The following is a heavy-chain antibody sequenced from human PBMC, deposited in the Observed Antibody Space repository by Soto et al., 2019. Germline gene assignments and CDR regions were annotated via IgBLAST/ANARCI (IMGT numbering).Heavy chain of an antibody. V-gene: IGHV1-69*12. J-gene: IGHJ4*02. D-gene: IGHD3-22*01. Sequence: QVQRVQSGAEEKKPGSSVKVSCKASGGTFSSYAISWVRQAPGQGLEWMGGIIPIFGTANYAQKFQGRVTITADESTSTAYMELSSLRSEDTAVYYCARQIVGNRYYYDSSGYPFDYWGQGTLVTVSS. CDR1: GGTFSSYA. CDR2: IIPIFGTA. CDR3: ARQIVGNRYYYDSSGYPFDY.